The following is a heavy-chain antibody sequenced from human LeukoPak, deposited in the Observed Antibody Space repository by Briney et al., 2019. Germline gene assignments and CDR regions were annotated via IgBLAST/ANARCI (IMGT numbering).Heavy chain of an antibody. D-gene: IGHD6-13*01. CDR1: GYSISSGYY. CDR3: ARVAYPAGTGTFDI. CDR2: IYQSGST. V-gene: IGHV4-38-2*01. Sequence: SETLSLTCAVSGYSISSGYYWGWIRQPPGKGLEWIGSIYQSGSTYYNPSLKSRVTISVDTSKNQFSLKLSSVTAADTAVYYCARVAYPAGTGTFDIWGQGTMVTVSS. J-gene: IGHJ3*02.